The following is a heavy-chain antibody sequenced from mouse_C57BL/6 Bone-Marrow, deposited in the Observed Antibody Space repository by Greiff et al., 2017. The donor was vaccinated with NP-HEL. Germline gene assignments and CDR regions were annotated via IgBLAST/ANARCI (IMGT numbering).Heavy chain of an antibody. CDR3: TRAPHYYGSSFFDY. CDR1: GFTFSSYA. D-gene: IGHD1-1*01. CDR2: ISSGGDYI. Sequence: EVMLVESGEGLVKPGGSLKLSCAASGFTFSSYAMSWVRQTPEKRLEWVAYISSGGDYIYYADTVKGRFTISRDNARNTLYLQMSSLKSEDTAMYYCTRAPHYYGSSFFDYWGQGTTLTVSS. J-gene: IGHJ2*01. V-gene: IGHV5-9-1*02.